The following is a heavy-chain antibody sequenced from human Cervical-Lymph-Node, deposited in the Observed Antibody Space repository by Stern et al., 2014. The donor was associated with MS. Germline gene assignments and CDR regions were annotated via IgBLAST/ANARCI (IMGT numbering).Heavy chain of an antibody. Sequence: MQLVQSGAEVKKPGESLKISCQCSGFSFTSYWIGWGRQMHGKGLEWMGIIYPGDSDTRYSPSFQGQVTMSVDKPISTAYLEWISLKASDTAMYYCARWEVAADYWGQGTLVTVSS. CDR2: IYPGDSDT. CDR3: ARWEVAADY. CDR1: GFSFTSYW. D-gene: IGHD6-19*01. J-gene: IGHJ4*02. V-gene: IGHV5-51*04.